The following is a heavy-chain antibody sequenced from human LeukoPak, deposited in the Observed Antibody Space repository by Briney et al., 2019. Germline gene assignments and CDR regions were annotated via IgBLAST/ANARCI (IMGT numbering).Heavy chain of an antibody. CDR3: ARELTYYYGSGSYLFDY. D-gene: IGHD3-10*01. V-gene: IGHV3-7*01. Sequence: PGGSLRLSCAASGFTFSSYWMSWVRQAPGKGLEWVANIKQDGSEKYYVDSVKGRFTISRDNAKNSLYLQMNSLRAEDTAVYYCARELTYYYGSGSYLFDYWGQGTLVTVSS. CDR2: IKQDGSEK. CDR1: GFTFSSYW. J-gene: IGHJ4*02.